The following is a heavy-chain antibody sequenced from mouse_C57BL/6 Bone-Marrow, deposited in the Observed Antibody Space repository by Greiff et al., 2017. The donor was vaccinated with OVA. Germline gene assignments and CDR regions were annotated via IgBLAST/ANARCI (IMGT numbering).Heavy chain of an antibody. Sequence: QVQLKQSGAELVRPGASVKLSCKASGYTFTDYYINWVKQRPGQGLEWIARIYPGSGNTYYNEKFKGKATMTAEKSSSTAYMQLSSLTSEDYAVYFCARAGYYGNYFFDYWGQGTTLTVSS. D-gene: IGHD2-1*01. CDR3: ARAGYYGNYFFDY. V-gene: IGHV1-76*01. J-gene: IGHJ2*01. CDR1: GYTFTDYY. CDR2: IYPGSGNT.